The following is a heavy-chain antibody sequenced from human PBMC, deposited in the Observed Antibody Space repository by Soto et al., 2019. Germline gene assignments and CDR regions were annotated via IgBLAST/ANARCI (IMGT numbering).Heavy chain of an antibody. J-gene: IGHJ4*02. Sequence: SESLSLTCTVYGGSISSYYWSWIRQPPGKGLEWIGYIYYSGSTNYNPSLKSRVTISVDTSKNQFSLKLSSVTAADTAVYYCARERRLWGSHRYTRSYYFDYWGQGTLVTVSS. CDR3: ARERRLWGSHRYTRSYYFDY. V-gene: IGHV4-59*01. CDR1: GGSISSYY. D-gene: IGHD3-16*02. CDR2: IYYSGST.